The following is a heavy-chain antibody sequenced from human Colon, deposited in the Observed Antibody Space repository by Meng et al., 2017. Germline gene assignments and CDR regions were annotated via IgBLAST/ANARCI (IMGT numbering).Heavy chain of an antibody. Sequence: AQPSSTLPLTWDASAHSSTTSTWSRCVHKPPGKGLDSTGKIQHSGGTNYNPSLKSRDTMSIDNSKRPFSMNLSSVTAEDTAVYYCERGGGCVNGVCESLDYWGQGTLVTVSS. V-gene: IGHV4-4*02. CDR3: ERGGGCVNGVCESLDY. J-gene: IGHJ4*02. D-gene: IGHD2-8*01. CDR1: AHSSTTSTW. CDR2: IQHSGGT.